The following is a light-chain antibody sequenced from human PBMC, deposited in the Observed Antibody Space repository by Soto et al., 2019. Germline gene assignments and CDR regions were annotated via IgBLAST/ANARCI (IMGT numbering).Light chain of an antibody. CDR3: QQYGSSPIT. CDR1: ERVSSSY. Sequence: IVLTQSPATMSLSPVERATLSFGSSERVSSSYVAWYQMKAGLAPRLLIHDASTRASGIPDRFRGSKSGTDFTLTIRGLEPEDAALYYCQQYGSSPITFGQGTRLEIK. J-gene: IGKJ5*01. CDR2: DAS. V-gene: IGKV3D-20*01.